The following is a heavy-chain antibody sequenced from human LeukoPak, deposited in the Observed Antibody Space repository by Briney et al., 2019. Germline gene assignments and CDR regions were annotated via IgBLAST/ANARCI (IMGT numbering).Heavy chain of an antibody. CDR3: ARSSRELGGYAPWELMPPFDY. Sequence: GGSLRLSCAASGFTVSSNYMSWVRKAPGKGLEWVSVIYSGGSTYYADSVKGRFTITRDNSKNTLYLQMNSLRAEDTAVYYCARSSRELGGYAPWELMPPFDYWGQGTLVTVSS. V-gene: IGHV3-66*01. D-gene: IGHD1-7*01. CDR1: GFTVSSNY. J-gene: IGHJ4*02. CDR2: IYSGGST.